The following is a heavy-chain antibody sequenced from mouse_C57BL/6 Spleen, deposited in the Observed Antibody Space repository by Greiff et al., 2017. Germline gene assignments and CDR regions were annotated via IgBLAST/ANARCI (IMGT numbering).Heavy chain of an antibody. Sequence: EVHLVESEGGLVQPGSSMKLSCTASGFTFSDYYMAWVRQVPEKGLEWVANINYDGSSTYYLDSLKSRFIISRDNAKNILYLQMSSLKSEDTATYYCARAPYDYGPFDYWGQGTTLTVSS. J-gene: IGHJ2*01. V-gene: IGHV5-16*01. CDR3: ARAPYDYGPFDY. CDR1: GFTFSDYY. CDR2: INYDGSST. D-gene: IGHD2-4*01.